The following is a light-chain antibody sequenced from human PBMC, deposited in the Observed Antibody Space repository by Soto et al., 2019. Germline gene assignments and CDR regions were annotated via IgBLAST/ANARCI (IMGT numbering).Light chain of an antibody. CDR2: GAS. CDR3: LQDHEHLT. CDR1: QGISSY. Sequence: DIQLTQSPSFLSASVGDRVTITCRASQGISSYLAWYQQKPGKAPKLLIYGASTLQSGVPSRFSGSGSGTDFTLTISSLQPEDSASYYCLQDHEHLTFGGGTKVDIK. J-gene: IGKJ4*01. V-gene: IGKV1-9*01.